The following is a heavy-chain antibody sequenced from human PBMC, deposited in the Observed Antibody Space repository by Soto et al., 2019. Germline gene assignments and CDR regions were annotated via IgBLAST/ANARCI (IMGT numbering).Heavy chain of an antibody. CDR1: GFTFGNYG. J-gene: IGHJ3*01. V-gene: IGHV3-23*01. CDR2: ISGGGGST. Sequence: EVQLLESGGGLVQPGGSLRLSCAASGFTFGNYGMNWVRQAPGKGLEWVSGISGGGGSTYYGDSVKGRFTISRDPSKNTVFLEMNSLRDEDTAVYYCAKGFIVVVTVIRPDDAFDVWGQGTLVTVSS. CDR3: AKGFIVVVTVIRPDDAFDV. D-gene: IGHD2-21*02.